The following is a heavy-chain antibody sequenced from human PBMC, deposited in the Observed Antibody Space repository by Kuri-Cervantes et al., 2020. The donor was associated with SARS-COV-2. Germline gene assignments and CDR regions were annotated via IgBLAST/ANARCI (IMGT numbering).Heavy chain of an antibody. Sequence: GESLKISCAASGFTFSSYSMNWVRQAPGKGLEWVSSISSSSSYIYYADSVKGRFTISRDNSKNTLYLQMNSLRAEDTAVYYCAREGALPAGLDYWGQGTLVTVSS. D-gene: IGHD2-2*01. CDR3: AREGALPAGLDY. J-gene: IGHJ4*02. V-gene: IGHV3-21*01. CDR2: ISSSSSYI. CDR1: GFTFSSYS.